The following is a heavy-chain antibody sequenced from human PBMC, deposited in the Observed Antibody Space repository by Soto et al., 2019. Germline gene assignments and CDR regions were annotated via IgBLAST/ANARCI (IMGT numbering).Heavy chain of an antibody. CDR2: IFYSGTT. Sequence: SETLSLTCGVSGVSLSSSNWWSWVRQPPGKGLEWIGEIFYSGTTNHNPSLKSRLTISLDKSKNQFSLRLSSVTAADTAIYYCARRYCSDSYCSYFDYWGRGTLVTVSS. V-gene: IGHV4-4*02. CDR1: GVSLSSSNW. J-gene: IGHJ4*02. CDR3: ARRYCSDSYCSYFDY. D-gene: IGHD2-15*01.